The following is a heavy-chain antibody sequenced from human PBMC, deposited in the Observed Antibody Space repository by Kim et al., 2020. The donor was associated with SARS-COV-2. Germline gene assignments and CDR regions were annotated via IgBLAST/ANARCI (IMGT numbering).Heavy chain of an antibody. CDR2: INAGNGNT. V-gene: IGHV1-3*01. CDR1: GYTFTSYA. J-gene: IGHJ5*02. Sequence: ASVKVSCKASGYTFTSYAMHWVRQAPGQRLEWMGWINAGNGNTKYSQKFQGRVTITRDTSASTAYMELSSLRSEDTAVYYCARVGRSPHTYYYDSSGYNWFDPWGQGTLVTVSS. D-gene: IGHD3-22*01. CDR3: ARVGRSPHTYYYDSSGYNWFDP.